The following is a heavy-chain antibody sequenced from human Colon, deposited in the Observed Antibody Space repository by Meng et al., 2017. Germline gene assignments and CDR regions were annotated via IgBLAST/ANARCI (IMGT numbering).Heavy chain of an antibody. Sequence: SETLSLTCTVSGGSISSGSYYWSWIRQPALKGLEWIGRIYTTGSTNYNPSLKSRVTISVDTSKNQFSLKLSSVTAADTAVYYCARDVGATTWGVYYYYYGMDVWGQGTTVTVSS. J-gene: IGHJ6*02. CDR3: ARDVGATTWGVYYYYYGMDV. CDR2: IYTTGST. D-gene: IGHD1-26*01. V-gene: IGHV4-61*02. CDR1: GGSISSGSYY.